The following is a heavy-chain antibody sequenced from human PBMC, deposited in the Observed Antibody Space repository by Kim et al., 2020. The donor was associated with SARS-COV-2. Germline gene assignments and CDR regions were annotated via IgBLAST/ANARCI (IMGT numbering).Heavy chain of an antibody. CDR1: GFTFDNYA. CDR3: AKCGYSYGNDAFDI. D-gene: IGHD5-12*01. Sequence: GGSLRLSCAASGFTFDNYAMNWVRQAPGKGLEWVSSIKGGGGATFYADSVKGRFTISRDNSKNTLYLQMNSLRAEDTAVYYCAKCGYSYGNDAFDIWGQGTMVTVSS. V-gene: IGHV3-23*01. CDR2: IKGGGGAT. J-gene: IGHJ3*02.